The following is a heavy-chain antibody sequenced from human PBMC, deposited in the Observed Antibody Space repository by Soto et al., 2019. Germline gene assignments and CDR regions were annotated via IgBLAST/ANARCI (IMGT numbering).Heavy chain of an antibody. CDR3: SLFQAEDGIRDGRTVSAFLLNRSSDL. CDR2: MDWDDDT. J-gene: IGHJ2*01. Sequence: KRESWIRQPPGKALAWLGRMDWDDDTLYSTSLKTRLTISKDTSKNQVVLTMTNMYPVDTATYYCSLFQAEDGIRDGRTVSAFLLNRSSDL. CDR1: KR. D-gene: IGHD1-26*01. V-gene: IGHV2-70*04.